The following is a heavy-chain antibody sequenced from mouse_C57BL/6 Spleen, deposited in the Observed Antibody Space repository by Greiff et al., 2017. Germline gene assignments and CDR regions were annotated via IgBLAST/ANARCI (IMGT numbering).Heavy chain of an antibody. CDR3: ASLYDGYFDY. D-gene: IGHD2-3*01. J-gene: IGHJ2*01. CDR2: IYPRSGNT. V-gene: IGHV1-81*01. Sequence: VKLMESGAELARPGASVKLSCKASGYTFTSYGISWVKQRTGQGLEWIGEIYPRSGNTFYNEKFKGKATLTADKSSSTAYMELRSLTSEDSAVYFCASLYDGYFDYWGQGTTLTVSS. CDR1: GYTFTSYG.